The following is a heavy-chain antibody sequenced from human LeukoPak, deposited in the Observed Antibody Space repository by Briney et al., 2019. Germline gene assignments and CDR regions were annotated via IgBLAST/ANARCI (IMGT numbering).Heavy chain of an antibody. CDR1: GGSISSGDYY. CDR3: ARVVSYGDAFDI. CDR2: IYYSGST. D-gene: IGHD5/OR15-5a*01. Sequence: ASQTLSLTCTVSGGSISSGDYYWSWIRQPPGKGLEWIGYIYYSGSTYYNPSLKSRVTISVDTSKNQFSLKLSSVTAADTAVYYCARVVSYGDAFDIWGQGTMVTISS. J-gene: IGHJ3*02. V-gene: IGHV4-30-4*01.